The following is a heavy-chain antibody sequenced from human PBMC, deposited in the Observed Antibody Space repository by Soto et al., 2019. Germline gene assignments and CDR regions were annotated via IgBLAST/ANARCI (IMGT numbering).Heavy chain of an antibody. Sequence: GGSLRLSCAVSGFAFSNFPMTWVRQAPGKGLEWVSAISNSGDGTYYADSVKGRFTISRDNSKNTLYLQMGSLRAEDMAVYYCARVYGSGSYYPVDWYFDLWGRGTLVTVSS. CDR1: GFAFSNFP. CDR3: ARVYGSGSYYPVDWYFDL. CDR2: ISNSGDGT. V-gene: IGHV3-23*01. D-gene: IGHD3-10*01. J-gene: IGHJ2*01.